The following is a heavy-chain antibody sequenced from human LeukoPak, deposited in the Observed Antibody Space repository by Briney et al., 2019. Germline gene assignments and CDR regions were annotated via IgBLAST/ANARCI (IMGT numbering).Heavy chain of an antibody. CDR3: AKDGGLWFGY. D-gene: IGHD3-10*01. V-gene: IGHV3-30*02. Sequence: GGSLRLSCAASGFTFSDYYMSWIRQAPGKGLEWVAFIRYDGSNKYYADSVKGRFTISRDNSKNTLYLQMNSLRAEDTAVYYCAKDGGLWFGYWGQGTLVTVSS. J-gene: IGHJ4*02. CDR1: GFTFSDYY. CDR2: IRYDGSNK.